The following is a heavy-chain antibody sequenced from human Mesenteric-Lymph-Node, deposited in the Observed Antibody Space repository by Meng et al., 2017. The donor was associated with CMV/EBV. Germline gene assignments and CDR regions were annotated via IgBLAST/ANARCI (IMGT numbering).Heavy chain of an antibody. V-gene: IGHV3-23*01. CDR2: IYDDGVGT. CDR3: ARDRDYSGSHRHNWFDP. CDR1: GFTFSSFA. Sequence: GESLKISCAASGFTFSSFAMSWVRQAPGRGLEWVSLIYDDGVGTLYADSVKGRFTISRDNAKNSLYLQMNSLRAEDTAVYYCARDRDYSGSHRHNWFDPWGQGTLVTVSS. J-gene: IGHJ5*02. D-gene: IGHD1-26*01.